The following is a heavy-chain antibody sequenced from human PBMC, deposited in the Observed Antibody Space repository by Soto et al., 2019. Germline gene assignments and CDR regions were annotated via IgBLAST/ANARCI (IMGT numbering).Heavy chain of an antibody. CDR3: ARPLRTEDIVVVPWFDP. J-gene: IGHJ5*02. CDR1: GGSISSSSYY. Sequence: QLQLQESGPGLVKPSETLSLTCTVSGGSISSSSYYWGWIRQPPGMGLEWIGSIYYSGSTYYNPSLKSRVTISVDTSKNQFSLKLSSVTAADTAVYYCARPLRTEDIVVVPWFDPWGQGTLVTVSS. D-gene: IGHD2-2*01. CDR2: IYYSGST. V-gene: IGHV4-39*01.